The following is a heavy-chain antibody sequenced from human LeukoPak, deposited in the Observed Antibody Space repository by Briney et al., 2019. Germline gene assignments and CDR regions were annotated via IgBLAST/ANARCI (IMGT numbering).Heavy chain of an antibody. V-gene: IGHV3-30*02. J-gene: IGHJ4*02. CDR3: AKERYSSSFGVGY. CDR1: GFTFSSYG. D-gene: IGHD6-6*01. CDR2: IRYDGSNK. Sequence: GGSLRLSCAASGFTFSSYGMHWVRQAPGKGLEWVAFIRYDGSNKYYADSVKGRFTISRDNSKNTLYLQMNSLRAEDTAVYYCAKERYSSSFGVGYWGQRTLVTVSS.